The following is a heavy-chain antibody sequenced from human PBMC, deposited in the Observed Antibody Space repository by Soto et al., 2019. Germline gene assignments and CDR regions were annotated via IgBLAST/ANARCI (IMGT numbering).Heavy chain of an antibody. V-gene: IGHV1-18*01. D-gene: IGHD3-22*01. CDR2: VSAYNGNT. CDR1: GYTFTSYG. CDR3: AWDGSSGYYLPLGY. Sequence: ASVKVSCKASGYTFTSYGISWVRQAPGQGLEWMGWVSAYNGNTNYAQKLQGRVTMTTDTSTSTAYMELRSLRSDDTAVYYCAWDGSSGYYLPLGYWGQGTLVTVSS. J-gene: IGHJ4*02.